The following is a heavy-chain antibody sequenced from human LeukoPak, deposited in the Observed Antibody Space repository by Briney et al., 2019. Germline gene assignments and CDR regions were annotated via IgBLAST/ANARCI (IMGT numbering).Heavy chain of an antibody. CDR2: SSRSGCAK. CDR1: GFNLRSYE. Sequence: GGSLRLSCAASGFNLRSYEIKWVRQAPGKGLEWDSNSSRSGCAKHHADSVKGRFTISSDNAKKSLYLQMDSLRVEHMAVYYCARDGGAVAGNDAFDIWGQGTMVTVSS. J-gene: IGHJ3*02. V-gene: IGHV3-48*03. CDR3: ARDGGAVAGNDAFDI. D-gene: IGHD6-19*01.